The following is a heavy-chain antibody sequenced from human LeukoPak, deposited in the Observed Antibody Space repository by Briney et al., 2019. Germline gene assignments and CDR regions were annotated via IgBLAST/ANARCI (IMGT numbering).Heavy chain of an antibody. J-gene: IGHJ4*02. D-gene: IGHD3-22*01. CDR1: GDSISSGGYF. CDR3: TRDGPRSSGYPDN. V-gene: IGHV4-31*03. CDR2: IHYTGST. Sequence: PSQTLSLTCTVSGDSISSGGYFWSWIRQHPGKGLEWIGYIHYTGSTYYNPSLKSRVTISVDTSKNQFSLKLSSVTAADTAVYYCTRDGPRSSGYPDNWGQGALVTVSS.